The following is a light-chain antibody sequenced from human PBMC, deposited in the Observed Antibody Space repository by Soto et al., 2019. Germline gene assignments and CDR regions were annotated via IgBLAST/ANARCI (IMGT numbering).Light chain of an antibody. Sequence: EIVLTQSPATLSLSPGERATLSCRASQSVSSYLAWYQQKPGQAPRLLIYDASNRATGIPARFSGSGSGTDFTLTISSLEPEDFAVYYCQQRSNWPPEPTFGGGTKVEIK. J-gene: IGKJ4*01. CDR3: QQRSNWPPEPT. CDR1: QSVSSY. V-gene: IGKV3-11*01. CDR2: DAS.